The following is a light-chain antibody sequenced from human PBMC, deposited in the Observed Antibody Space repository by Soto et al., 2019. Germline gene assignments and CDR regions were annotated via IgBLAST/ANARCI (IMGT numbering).Light chain of an antibody. Sequence: QSALTQPASVSGSPGQSITISCTGTSSNVGSYKLVSWYQQHPGKAPKLMIFEVNKRPSGVSNRFSGSKSGNTASLTISGLKVEDEADYYCCSSGGSPTYVFGTGAKVIV. J-gene: IGLJ1*01. CDR1: SSNVGSYKL. CDR3: CSSGGSPTYV. CDR2: EVN. V-gene: IGLV2-23*02.